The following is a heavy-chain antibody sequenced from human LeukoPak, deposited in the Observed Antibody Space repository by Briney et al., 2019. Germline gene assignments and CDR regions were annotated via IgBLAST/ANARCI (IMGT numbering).Heavy chain of an antibody. D-gene: IGHD3-22*01. CDR2: INHSGST. J-gene: IGHJ4*02. V-gene: IGHV4-34*01. CDR3: ARRRTHYYDSSGYYY. CDR1: GGSFSGYY. Sequence: PSETLPLTCAVYGGSFSGYYWSWIRQPPGKGLEWIGEINHSGSTNYNPSLKSRVTISVDTSKNQFSLKLSSVTAADTAVYYCARRRTHYYDSSGYYYWGQGTLVTVSS.